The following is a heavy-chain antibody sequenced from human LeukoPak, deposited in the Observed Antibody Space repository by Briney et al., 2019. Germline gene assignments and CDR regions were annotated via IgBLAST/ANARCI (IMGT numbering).Heavy chain of an antibody. D-gene: IGHD3-22*01. CDR2: ISASGGDT. Sequence: PGGPLRLSCAASGFTFSSYAMTWVRQAPGKGLEWVSAISASGGDTYYADSVKGRFTISRDNSKNTLYLHMGRLRAEDTAVYFCAKRPRDTSGYYLGAFDGWGQGTTVTVSS. J-gene: IGHJ3*01. CDR3: AKRPRDTSGYYLGAFDG. CDR1: GFTFSSYA. V-gene: IGHV3-23*01.